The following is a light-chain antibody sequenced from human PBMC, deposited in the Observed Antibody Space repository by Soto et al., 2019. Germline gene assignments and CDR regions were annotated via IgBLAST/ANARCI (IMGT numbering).Light chain of an antibody. CDR3: RQYGSSPSYT. Sequence: EIVLTQSPGTLSLSPGERATPSCGASQSVSSSSYLAWYQQKPGQAPRLLIYGASSRATGIPDRFSGSGSATDFTLTISRLEPEDFAVYYCRQYGSSPSYTFGQGTKLEIK. V-gene: IGKV3-20*01. J-gene: IGKJ2*01. CDR1: QSVSSSSY. CDR2: GAS.